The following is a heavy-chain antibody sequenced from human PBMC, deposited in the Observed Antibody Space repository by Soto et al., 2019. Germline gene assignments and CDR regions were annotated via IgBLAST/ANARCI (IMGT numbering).Heavy chain of an antibody. CDR2: IYHSRTT. D-gene: IGHD1-26*01. V-gene: IGHV4-30-2*01. J-gene: IGHJ2*01. CDR3: TRGMDGAYYYYWYIDD. CDR1: GPSIGRGGYA. Sequence: SETLSLPCAVSGPSIGRGGYAWTWIRQTRGKGLEWIGHIYHSRTTNDNPPLKRRVTITVDRSKNHFSLELSSVTAADTAVYYGTRGMDGAYYYYWYIDDWGRGTLVTVSS.